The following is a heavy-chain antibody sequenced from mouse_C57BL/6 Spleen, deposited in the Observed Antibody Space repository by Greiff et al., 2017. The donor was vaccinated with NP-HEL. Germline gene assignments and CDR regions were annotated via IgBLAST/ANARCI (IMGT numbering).Heavy chain of an antibody. J-gene: IGHJ4*01. CDR2: IDPSDSYT. CDR1: GYTFTSYW. V-gene: IGHV1-50*01. CDR3: ARSCGYAMDY. Sequence: QVQLQQPGAELVKPGASVKLSCKASGYTFTSYWMQWVKQRPGQGLEWIGEIDPSDSYTTYNQKFKGKATLTVDTSSSTAYMQLSSLTSEDSAVYYCARSCGYAMDYWGQGTSVTVSS.